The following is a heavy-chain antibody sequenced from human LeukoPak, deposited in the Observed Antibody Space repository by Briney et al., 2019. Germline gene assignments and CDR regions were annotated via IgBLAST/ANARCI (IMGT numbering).Heavy chain of an antibody. D-gene: IGHD6-6*01. CDR1: GGSISSSSYY. J-gene: IGHJ4*02. CDR2: IYYSGST. V-gene: IGHV4-39*01. Sequence: SETLSLTCTVSGGSISSSSYYWGWIRQPPGRGLEWIGSIYYSGSTYYNPSLKSRVTISVDTSKNQFSLKLSSVTAADTAVYYCARPRYSSSSVDYWGQRTLVNVSS. CDR3: ARPRYSSSSVDY.